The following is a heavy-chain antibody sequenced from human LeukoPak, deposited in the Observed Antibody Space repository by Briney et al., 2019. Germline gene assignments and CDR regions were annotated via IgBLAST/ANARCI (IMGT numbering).Heavy chain of an antibody. CDR2: IKKDGSEK. D-gene: IGHD5-18*01. CDR1: GFTFSNYW. J-gene: IGHJ4*02. Sequence: PGGSLRLSCAASGFTFSNYWMSWVRQAPGEGLEWVANIKKDGSEKYYVDAVKGRFTIPRDNAKTSLYLQMNSLRAEDTAVYYCARDLSGIAGYTYGRGIDYWGQGTLVTVSS. V-gene: IGHV3-7*01. CDR3: ARDLSGIAGYTYGRGIDY.